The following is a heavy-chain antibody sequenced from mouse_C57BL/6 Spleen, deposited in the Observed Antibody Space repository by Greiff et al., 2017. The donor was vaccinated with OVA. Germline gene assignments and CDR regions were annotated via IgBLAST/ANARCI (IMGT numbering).Heavy chain of an antibody. V-gene: IGHV5-4*01. CDR1: GFTFSSYA. D-gene: IGHD2-4*01. Sequence: EVKLVESGGGLVKPGGSLKLSCAASGFTFSSYAMSWVRPTPEKRLEWVATISDGGSYTYYPDNVKGRFTISRDNAKNTLYLQMSHLKSEDTAMYYCAREDDYLFDYWGQGTTLTVSS. CDR3: AREDDYLFDY. J-gene: IGHJ2*01. CDR2: ISDGGSYT.